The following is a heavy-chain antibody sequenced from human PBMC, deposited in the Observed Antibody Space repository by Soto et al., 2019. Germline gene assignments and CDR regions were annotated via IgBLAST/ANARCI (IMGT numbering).Heavy chain of an antibody. V-gene: IGHV3-33*01. D-gene: IGHD5-12*01. J-gene: IGHJ3*02. CDR2: IWYDGSNK. CDR3: ARLRGYDSFDI. Sequence: GGSLRLSCAPSGFSFSSYGIHWARQAPGKGLEWVAVIWYDGSNKVYADSVKGRFTISRDNSKNTLYLQMSSLRSEDTAVYYCARLRGYDSFDIWGQGTMVTVS. CDR1: GFSFSSYG.